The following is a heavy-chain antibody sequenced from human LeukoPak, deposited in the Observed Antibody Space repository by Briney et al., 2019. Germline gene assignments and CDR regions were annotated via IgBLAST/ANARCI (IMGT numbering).Heavy chain of an antibody. J-gene: IGHJ4*02. D-gene: IGHD6-13*01. CDR2: IIPILGIA. Sequence: SVKVSCKASGGTFSSYAISWVRQAPGQGLEWMGRIIPILGIANYAQKFQGRVTITRDTSASTAYMELSSLRSEDTAVYYCARTIAADLDYWGQGALVTVSS. V-gene: IGHV1-69*04. CDR3: ARTIAADLDY. CDR1: GGTFSSYA.